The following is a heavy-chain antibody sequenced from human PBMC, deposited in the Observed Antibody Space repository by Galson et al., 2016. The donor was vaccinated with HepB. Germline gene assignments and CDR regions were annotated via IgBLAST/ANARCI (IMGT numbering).Heavy chain of an antibody. Sequence: SLRLSCAASGFTFTTYYMHWVRQGPGKGLVWVSRINTDGTATAYAEPVKGRFTISRDNAKNTLYLQMNSLTAEDTAVYYCGRFEGGDAFDYWGQGTLVTVSS. V-gene: IGHV3-74*01. J-gene: IGHJ4*02. D-gene: IGHD2-21*02. CDR2: INTDGTAT. CDR3: GRFEGGDAFDY. CDR1: GFTFTTYY.